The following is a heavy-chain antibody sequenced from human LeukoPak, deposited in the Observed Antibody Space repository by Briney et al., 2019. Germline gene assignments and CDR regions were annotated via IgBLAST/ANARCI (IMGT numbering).Heavy chain of an antibody. J-gene: IGHJ4*02. CDR1: GFTFGDYA. CDR3: TRLYSSGWGHDY. Sequence: GGSLRLPCTASGFTFGDYAMSWVRQAPGKGLEWVGFIRSKAYGGTTEYAASVKGRFTISRDDSKSIAYLQMNSLKTEDTAVYYCTRLYSSGWGHDYWGQGTLVTVSS. CDR2: IRSKAYGGTT. D-gene: IGHD6-19*01. V-gene: IGHV3-49*04.